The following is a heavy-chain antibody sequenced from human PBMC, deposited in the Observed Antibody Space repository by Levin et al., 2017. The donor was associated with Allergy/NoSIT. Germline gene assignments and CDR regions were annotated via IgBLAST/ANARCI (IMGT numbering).Heavy chain of an antibody. Sequence: GSLRLSCAVYGGSFSGYYWSWIRQPPGKGLEWIGEINHSGSTNYNPSLKSRVTISVDTSKNQFSLKLSSVTAADTAVYYCARGRIYCSGGSCYGRRAFDIWGQGTMVTVSS. CDR1: GGSFSGYY. J-gene: IGHJ3*02. CDR3: ARGRIYCSGGSCYGRRAFDI. D-gene: IGHD2-15*01. V-gene: IGHV4-34*01. CDR2: INHSGST.